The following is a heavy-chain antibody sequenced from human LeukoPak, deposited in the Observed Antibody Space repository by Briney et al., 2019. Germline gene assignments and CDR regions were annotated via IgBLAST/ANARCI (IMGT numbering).Heavy chain of an antibody. J-gene: IGHJ4*02. CDR2: IYYSGST. CDR3: ARVLGGATHYLDY. Sequence: SETLSLTCTVSGGSISSYYWSWIRQPPGKGLEWIGYIYYSGSTNYNPSLKSRVTISVDTSKNQFSLKLSSVTAADTAVYYCARVLGGATHYLDYLGQGTLVTVSS. V-gene: IGHV4-59*01. D-gene: IGHD1-26*01. CDR1: GGSISSYY.